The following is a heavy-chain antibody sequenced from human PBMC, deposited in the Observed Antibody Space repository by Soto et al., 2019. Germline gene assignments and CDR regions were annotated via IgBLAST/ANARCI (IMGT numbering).Heavy chain of an antibody. CDR2: IWYDGNKK. J-gene: IGHJ4*02. V-gene: IGHV3-33*03. CDR1: GFSFRSYG. CDR3: VVDTTGLLDY. Sequence: QVHLVESGGGVVQPGRSLRLSCAASGFSFRSYGMHWVRQAPGKGLEWVAVIWYDGNKKYYGDSVRGRFTISRDNSQNTLYLEMNSLRAEDTAVYYCVVDTTGLLDYWGQRTLVTVSS. D-gene: IGHD5-18*01.